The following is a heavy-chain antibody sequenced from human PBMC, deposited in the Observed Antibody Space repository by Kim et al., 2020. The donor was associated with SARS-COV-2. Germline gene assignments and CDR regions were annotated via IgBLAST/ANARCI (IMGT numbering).Heavy chain of an antibody. J-gene: IGHJ6*02. V-gene: IGHV4-39*02. D-gene: IGHD3-10*01. Sequence: SETLSLTCTVSGGSISSSSYYWGWIRQPPGKGLEWIGSIYYSGSTYYNPSLKSRVTISVDTSKNQFSLKLSSVTAADTAVYYCATETTTMVRAARYGMDVWGQGTTVTVSS. CDR2: IYYSGST. CDR3: ATETTTMVRAARYGMDV. CDR1: GGSISSSSYY.